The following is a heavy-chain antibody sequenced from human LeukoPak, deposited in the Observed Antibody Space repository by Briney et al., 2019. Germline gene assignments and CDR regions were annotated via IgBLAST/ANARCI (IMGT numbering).Heavy chain of an antibody. J-gene: IGHJ4*02. CDR2: VYYSGST. CDR3: ARRRYSYAYLFDY. V-gene: IGHV4-59*08. D-gene: IGHD5-18*01. Sequence: SETLSLTCTVSGGSISSYYWSWFRQPPGKRLEWLGFVYYSGSTSYNPSLKSRIAISVDTSKNQISLRVSSVTAADTALYYCARRRYSYAYLFDYWGQGTLVTVSS. CDR1: GGSISSYY.